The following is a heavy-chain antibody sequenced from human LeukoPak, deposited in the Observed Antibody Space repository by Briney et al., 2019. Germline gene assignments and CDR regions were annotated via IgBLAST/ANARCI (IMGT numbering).Heavy chain of an antibody. CDR3: ARVGTVDTVLVTLFGDLYYFCY. CDR1: GNTFTPYY. CDR2: INPSGGST. Sequence: ASVKVPCKVSGNTFTPYYLHWVPQAPGQGLEWMGIINPSGGSTSYAQKFQGRVTMTRDTSTSTGYMELSSLKSEGIAVYYCARVGTVDTVLVTLFGDLYYFCYWGQGTLVTVSS. D-gene: IGHD5-18*01. V-gene: IGHV1-46*01. J-gene: IGHJ4*02.